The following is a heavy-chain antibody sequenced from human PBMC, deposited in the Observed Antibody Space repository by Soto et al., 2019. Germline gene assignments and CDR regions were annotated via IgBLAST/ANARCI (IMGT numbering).Heavy chain of an antibody. CDR1: GFTFSSHA. CDR2: ISGSGGST. CDR3: ARGPHVGISTS. Sequence: HPGGSLRLSCAASGFTFSSHAMSWVRQAPGKGLEWVSSISGSGGSTYYAESVKGRFTISRDNSKNTLNLQMNALRVEDTAVYYCARGPHVGISTSWGQGTLVTVSS. J-gene: IGHJ4*02. V-gene: IGHV3-23*01. D-gene: IGHD2-2*01.